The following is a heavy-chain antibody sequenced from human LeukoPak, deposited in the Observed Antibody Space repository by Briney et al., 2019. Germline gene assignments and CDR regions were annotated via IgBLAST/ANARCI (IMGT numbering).Heavy chain of an antibody. D-gene: IGHD3-10*01. CDR3: ARDRSPVTMIRGAPGGFDP. V-gene: IGHV4-59*11. CDR2: MFYSGRS. Sequence: SETLSLTCTVSGGAISSHFWSWIRQPPGKGLEWIGYMFYSGRSNYNPSLKSRVTISVDASKNQFSLKLTSVRAADTAVYYCARDRSPVTMIRGAPGGFDPWGQGTRVTVSS. J-gene: IGHJ5*02. CDR1: GGAISSHF.